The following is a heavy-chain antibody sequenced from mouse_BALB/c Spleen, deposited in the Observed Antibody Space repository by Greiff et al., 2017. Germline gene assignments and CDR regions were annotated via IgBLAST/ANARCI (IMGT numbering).Heavy chain of an antibody. CDR1: GFTFSSFG. CDR2: ISSGSSTI. J-gene: IGHJ2*01. D-gene: IGHD1-1*01. CDR3: ARDSSYFDY. Sequence: EVQGVESGGGLVQPGGSRKLSCAASGFTFSSFGMHWVRQAPEKGLEWVAYISSGSSTIYYADTVKGRFTISRDNPKNTLFLQMTSLRSEDTAMYYCARDSSYFDYWGQGTTLTVSS. V-gene: IGHV5-17*02.